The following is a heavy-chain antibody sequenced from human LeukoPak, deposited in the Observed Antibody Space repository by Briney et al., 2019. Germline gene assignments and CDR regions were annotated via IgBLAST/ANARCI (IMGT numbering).Heavy chain of an antibody. CDR2: ISAYNGNT. J-gene: IGHJ4*02. Sequence: ASVKVSCKASGYTVTSYGINWVRQAPGQGLEWMGWISAYNGNTNYAQKLQGRVTMTTDTSTSTAYMELRSLRSDDTAVYYCARDKTRDGYNYYFDYWGQGTLVTVSS. CDR3: ARDKTRDGYNYYFDY. V-gene: IGHV1-18*01. D-gene: IGHD5-24*01. CDR1: GYTVTSYG.